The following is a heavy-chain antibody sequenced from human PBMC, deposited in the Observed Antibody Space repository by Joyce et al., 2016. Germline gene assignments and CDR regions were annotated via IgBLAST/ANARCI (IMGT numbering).Heavy chain of an antibody. J-gene: IGHJ6*02. CDR1: GVSFSDTSYY. Sequence: HLQESGPGLVKPSETLSLTCTISGVSFSDTSYYWSWIRQPPGNALEWLGFIYKSADAHYEPALESGLSISAGAAKMQFSLRLTSVTSADTTVYYCATSLPSRVGGFQFCGLDVWGQGTTVIVS. CDR2: IYKSADA. CDR3: ATSLPSRVGGFQFCGLDV. V-gene: IGHV4-61*01. D-gene: IGHD3-10*01.